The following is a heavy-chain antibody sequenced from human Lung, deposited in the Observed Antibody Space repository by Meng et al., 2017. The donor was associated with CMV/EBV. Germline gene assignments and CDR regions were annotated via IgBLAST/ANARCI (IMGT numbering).Heavy chain of an antibody. Sequence: SCAASGFTFGSYRMHWVRQPPGKGLEWVANIKQDGSEKNYVDSVRGRFTISRDNAKNSLWLHMNSLRAEDSAVYYCSSLSSNYGMDVWGQGTTVTVSS. CDR1: GFTFGSYR. J-gene: IGHJ6*02. CDR2: IKQDGSEK. CDR3: SSLSSNYGMDV. V-gene: IGHV3-7*01.